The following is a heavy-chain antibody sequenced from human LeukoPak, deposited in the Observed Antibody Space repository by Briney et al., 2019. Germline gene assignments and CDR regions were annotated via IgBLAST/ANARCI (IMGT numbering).Heavy chain of an antibody. V-gene: IGHV5-51*01. CDR3: ARYGKSGTYSHGFDI. Sequence: PGESLQISCEAFGYSFTGHWIGWVRQMPGRGLEFMGTIYPGDSDTRYSPSFEGRVTISVDKSTNTAYLQWSGLKASDTAMYYCARYGKSGTYSHGFDIWGQGTMVFVSS. CDR1: GYSFTGHW. D-gene: IGHD3-10*01. J-gene: IGHJ3*02. CDR2: IYPGDSDT.